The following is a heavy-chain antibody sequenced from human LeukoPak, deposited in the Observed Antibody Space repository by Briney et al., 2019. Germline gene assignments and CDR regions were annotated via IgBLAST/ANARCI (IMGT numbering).Heavy chain of an antibody. J-gene: IGHJ4*02. Sequence: GGSLRLSCAASGFTFSSYSMNWVRQAPGKGLEWVLSISSSSSYIYYADSVKGRFTISRDNAKNSLYLQMNSLRAEDTAVYYCARANVVGATGGYYFDYWGQGTLVTVSS. V-gene: IGHV3-21*01. CDR3: ARANVVGATGGYYFDY. CDR2: ISSSSSYI. D-gene: IGHD1-26*01. CDR1: GFTFSSYS.